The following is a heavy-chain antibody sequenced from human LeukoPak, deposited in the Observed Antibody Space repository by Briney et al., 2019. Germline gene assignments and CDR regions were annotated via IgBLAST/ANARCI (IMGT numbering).Heavy chain of an antibody. D-gene: IGHD2-2*01. CDR1: GGSISSGGYY. CDR3: ARVSEGIVVVPAAPDPDNWFDP. Sequence: SDTLSLTCTVSGGSISSGGYYWTWIRQHPGKGLEWFGYIYYSGSTHYNPSPKSRVTISVDTSKNQFSLKLSSVTAADTAVYYCARVSEGIVVVPAAPDPDNWFDPWGQGTLVTVSS. CDR2: IYYSGST. V-gene: IGHV4-31*03. J-gene: IGHJ5*02.